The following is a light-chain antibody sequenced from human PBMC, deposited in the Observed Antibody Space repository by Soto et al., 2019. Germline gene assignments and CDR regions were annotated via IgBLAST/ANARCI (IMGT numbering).Light chain of an antibody. J-gene: IGKJ4*01. V-gene: IGKV3-11*01. Sequence: EVVLTQSPVTLSLSPGERATLSCRASQSFRGLLAWYQQKPGQAPRLLIYDAYNRATGIPPRFSGSGSGTDFTLTISSLEPEDFAVYYCQQRSNWPLTFGGGTKVHIK. CDR2: DAY. CDR1: QSFRGL. CDR3: QQRSNWPLT.